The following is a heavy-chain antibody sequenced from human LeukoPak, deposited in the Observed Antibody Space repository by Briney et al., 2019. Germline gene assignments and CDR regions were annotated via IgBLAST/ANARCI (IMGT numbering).Heavy chain of an antibody. Sequence: SETLSLTCSVSGGSISSYYWSWIRQPPGKGLEWIGYIYYSGSTNYNPSLKSRVTISVDTSKNQFSLNLNSVTAADTAVYYCARMKRMVRGTSGLDYWGQGTLVTVSS. D-gene: IGHD3-10*01. V-gene: IGHV4-59*01. CDR2: IYYSGST. CDR3: ARMKRMVRGTSGLDY. J-gene: IGHJ4*02. CDR1: GGSISSYY.